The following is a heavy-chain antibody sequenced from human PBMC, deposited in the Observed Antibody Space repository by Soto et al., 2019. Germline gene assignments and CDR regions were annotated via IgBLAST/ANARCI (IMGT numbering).Heavy chain of an antibody. CDR1: GFTFSSYA. Sequence: PGGSLRLSCAASGFTFSSYAMSWVRQAPGKGLEWVSAISGSGGSTYYADSVKGRFTISRDNSKNTLYLQMNSLRAEDTAVYYCAKDHHGSGSSDYYYGMDVWGQGTTVTVSS. V-gene: IGHV3-23*01. D-gene: IGHD3-10*01. J-gene: IGHJ6*02. CDR2: ISGSGGST. CDR3: AKDHHGSGSSDYYYGMDV.